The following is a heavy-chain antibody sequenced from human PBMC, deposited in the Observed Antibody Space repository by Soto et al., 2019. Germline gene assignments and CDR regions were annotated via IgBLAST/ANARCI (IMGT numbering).Heavy chain of an antibody. CDR2: IIPISDTT. Sequence: QVQLVQSGAEVKKPGSSVKVSCKASGGTFSSYAISWVRQAPGQGLEWMGGIIPISDTTNYAQKFQGRVTITADESSTTAYMEMRSRRSADTAVYYCATSPRSSTSIEINYYYYYGMDVWGQGTTVTVSS. CDR1: GGTFSSYA. D-gene: IGHD2-2*01. CDR3: ATSPRSSTSIEINYYYYYGMDV. V-gene: IGHV1-69*01. J-gene: IGHJ6*02.